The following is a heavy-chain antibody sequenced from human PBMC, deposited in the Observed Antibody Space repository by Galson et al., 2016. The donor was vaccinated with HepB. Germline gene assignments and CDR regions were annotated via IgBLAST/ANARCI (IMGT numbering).Heavy chain of an antibody. CDR2: ISGTGATT. D-gene: IGHD2-21*01. V-gene: IGHV3-23*01. CDR1: GLAFGRYT. CDR3: AKDGDTVAMVAWFDP. Sequence: SLRLSCAVSGLAFGRYTMSWVRQAPGKGLEWVSSISGTGATTYYAESVKGRFTISRDNSRNTLFLQMKSLRADDTAVYYCAKDGDTVAMVAWFDPWGQGNLVTVSS. J-gene: IGHJ5*02.